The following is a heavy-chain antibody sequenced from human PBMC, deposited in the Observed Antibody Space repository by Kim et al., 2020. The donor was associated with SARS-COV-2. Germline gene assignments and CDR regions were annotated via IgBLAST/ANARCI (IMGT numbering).Heavy chain of an antibody. Sequence: GGSLRLSCAASGFTFSSYAMHWVRQAPGKGLEYVSAISSNGGSTYYANSVKGRFTISRDNSKNTLYLQMGSLRAEDMAVYYCAREPQRWLQLGYYGMDVWGQGATVTVS. V-gene: IGHV3-64*01. J-gene: IGHJ6*02. CDR3: AREPQRWLQLGYYGMDV. CDR1: GFTFSSYA. D-gene: IGHD5-12*01. CDR2: ISSNGGST.